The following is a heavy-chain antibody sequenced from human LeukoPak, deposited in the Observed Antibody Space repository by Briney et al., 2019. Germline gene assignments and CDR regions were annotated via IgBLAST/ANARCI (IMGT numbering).Heavy chain of an antibody. V-gene: IGHV1-69*13. J-gene: IGHJ4*02. CDR3: AGTPDYDVWGGYFSA. D-gene: IGHD3-3*01. CDR1: VGTFSSYA. CDR2: INPIFGTA. Sequence: SAVKVSCKASVGTFSSYAIIWVRQAPGQGLEGMDRINPIFGTAHYAQKFQGRVTIAADASTSPAYMKLSSLRSADTAVYDCAGTPDYDVWGGYFSAWGQGTLVTVSS.